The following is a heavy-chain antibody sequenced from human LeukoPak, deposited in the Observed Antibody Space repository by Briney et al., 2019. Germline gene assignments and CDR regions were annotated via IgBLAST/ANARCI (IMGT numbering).Heavy chain of an antibody. D-gene: IGHD1-26*01. CDR3: AKDGGYRRSDS. CDR1: GFTFSSYA. V-gene: IGHV3-23*01. Sequence: GGSLRLSCAASGFTFSSYAMSWVRQAPGKGLEWVSAISGSGGSTYYAYSVRGRFTISRDNSKNTLLLQMTSLAAEDTAVYYGAKDGGYRRSDSWGQGTLATVSS. J-gene: IGHJ5*01. CDR2: ISGSGGST.